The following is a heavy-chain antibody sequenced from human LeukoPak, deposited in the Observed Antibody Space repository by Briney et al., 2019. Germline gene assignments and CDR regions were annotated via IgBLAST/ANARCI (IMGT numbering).Heavy chain of an antibody. CDR1: GYAFTSYD. CDR2: MNPNSGNT. CDR3: ARITMVRGVIVDFDY. V-gene: IGHV1-8*01. D-gene: IGHD3-10*01. J-gene: IGHJ4*02. Sequence: ASVKVSCKASGYAFTSYDINWVRQATGQGPEWMGWMNPNSGNTGYAQKFQGRVTMTRNTSISTAYMELSSLRSEDTAVYYCARITMVRGVIVDFDYWGQGTLVTVSS.